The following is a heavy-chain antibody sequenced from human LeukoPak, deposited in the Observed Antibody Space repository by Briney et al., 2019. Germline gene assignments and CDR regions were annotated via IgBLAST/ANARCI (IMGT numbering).Heavy chain of an antibody. Sequence: GGSLRLSCAASGFTFSSYILNWVRQAPGKGLEWVSSISSSTTYIYYADSVKGRFTISRDNAKNSLDLQMNSLRAEDTAFYYCAREQSYYGSGTYYNVLDYWGQGTLVTVSS. V-gene: IGHV3-21*01. J-gene: IGHJ4*02. CDR3: AREQSYYGSGTYYNVLDY. CDR1: GFTFSSYI. CDR2: ISSSTTYI. D-gene: IGHD3-10*01.